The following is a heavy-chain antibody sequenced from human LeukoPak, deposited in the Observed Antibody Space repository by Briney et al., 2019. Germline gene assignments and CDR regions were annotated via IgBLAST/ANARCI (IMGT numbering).Heavy chain of an antibody. Sequence: GGSLRLSCAASGFTFNNYAMNWVRQAPGKGLEWVSAISGSAGATYYPDSVKGRFTISRDNSKNTLYLQMNSLRAEDTAVYYCAKDILGVVITHLDYWGQGTLVTVSS. CDR1: GFTFNNYA. J-gene: IGHJ4*02. V-gene: IGHV3-23*01. CDR3: AKDILGVVITHLDY. CDR2: ISGSAGAT. D-gene: IGHD3-22*01.